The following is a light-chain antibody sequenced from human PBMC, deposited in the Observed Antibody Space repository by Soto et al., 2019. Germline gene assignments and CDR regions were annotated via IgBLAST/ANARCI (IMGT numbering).Light chain of an antibody. V-gene: IGLV2-14*01. Sequence: QSALTQPASVSGSPGQSITISCTGTSSDVGGYNYVSWYQQHPGKAPQLMIYEVSNRPSGVSNRFSGSKSGNTASLTISGLQAEDDAYYYCSSYTSSSTSVVFGGGTKLTVL. CDR3: SSYTSSSTSVV. CDR1: SSDVGGYNY. J-gene: IGLJ2*01. CDR2: EVS.